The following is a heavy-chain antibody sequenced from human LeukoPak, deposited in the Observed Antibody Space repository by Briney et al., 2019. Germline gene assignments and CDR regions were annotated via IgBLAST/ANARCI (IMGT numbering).Heavy chain of an antibody. J-gene: IGHJ4*02. CDR1: GFTFGRSW. Sequence: GGCLRLSCAASGFTFGRSWMDWVRQAPGKGLEWVANIKEDGSETYYVDSAKGRFTISRDNAKSSLYLQMDRVRVEDTAIYYCSRSLNNWGQGTLVTVSS. CDR3: SRSLNN. CDR2: IKEDGSET. V-gene: IGHV3-7*01.